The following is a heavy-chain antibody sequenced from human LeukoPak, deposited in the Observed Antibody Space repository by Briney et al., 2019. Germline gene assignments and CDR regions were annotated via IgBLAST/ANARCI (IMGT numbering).Heavy chain of an antibody. Sequence: PSETLSLTCAVYGGSFSGYYWSWIRQLPGKGLEWIGEINHSGSTNYNPSLKSRVTISVDTSKNQFSLKLSSVTAADTAVYYCARVVSRGKGFTMVRGVIITSSGHDYWGQGTLVTVSS. D-gene: IGHD3-10*01. V-gene: IGHV4-34*01. J-gene: IGHJ4*02. CDR1: GGSFSGYY. CDR3: ARVVSRGKGFTMVRGVIITSSGHDY. CDR2: INHSGST.